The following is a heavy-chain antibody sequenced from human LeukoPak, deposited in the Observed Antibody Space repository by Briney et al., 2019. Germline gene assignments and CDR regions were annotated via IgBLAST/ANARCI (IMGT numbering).Heavy chain of an antibody. Sequence: SETLSLTCTVSGGSISSDYWNWIRQPPGKGLEWIGYIYFTGTTTYNPSLKSRVTISVDTSQNQFSLKLNSVTAADTAVYYCSRYSSWFDYWGQGTLVTISS. V-gene: IGHV4-59*01. D-gene: IGHD3-9*01. CDR1: GGSISSDY. J-gene: IGHJ4*02. CDR2: IYFTGTT. CDR3: SRYSSWFDY.